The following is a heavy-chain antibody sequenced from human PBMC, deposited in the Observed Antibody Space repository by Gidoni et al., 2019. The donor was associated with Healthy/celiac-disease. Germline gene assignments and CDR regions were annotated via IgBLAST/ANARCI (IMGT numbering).Heavy chain of an antibody. CDR2: SYYSGGT. CDR1: GGSIGSGNYY. J-gene: IGHJ4*02. D-gene: IGHD6-13*01. V-gene: IGHV4-30-4*01. CDR3: ASEGQQLDYFDY. Sequence: QVQLQESGPGLVKPSQILSLTCTVSGGSIGSGNYYWSWIRQPPGKGLEWSWYSYYSGGTYYNPSLKSRVTISLDTSKNQFALKLSSVTAADTAVYYCASEGQQLDYFDYWGQGTLVTVSS.